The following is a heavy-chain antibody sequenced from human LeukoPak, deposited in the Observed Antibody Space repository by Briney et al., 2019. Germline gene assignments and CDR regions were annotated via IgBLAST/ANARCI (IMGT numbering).Heavy chain of an antibody. V-gene: IGHV3-23*01. D-gene: IGHD6-19*01. CDR2: ISGSGGST. CDR1: GFTISSYA. Sequence: GGSLRLSCAASGFTISSYAMSWVRLAPGKGLEWVSGISGSGGSTHYADPAKGRFTISRDNSKNTLYLQMNSLRGEDTAEYYCAKDLPSNMAVASYYFDYWGQGTLVTVSS. J-gene: IGHJ4*02. CDR3: AKDLPSNMAVASYYFDY.